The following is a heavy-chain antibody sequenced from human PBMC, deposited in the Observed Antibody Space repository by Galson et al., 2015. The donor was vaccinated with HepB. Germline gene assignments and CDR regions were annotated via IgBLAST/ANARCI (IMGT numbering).Heavy chain of an antibody. CDR2: MNSNSGNT. CDR3: ARFPYSSSWSSNPYYMDL. J-gene: IGHJ6*03. V-gene: IGHV1-8*01. CDR1: GYTFTNYD. Sequence: SVKVSCKASGYTFTNYDINWMRQATGQGLEWVGWMNSNSGNTGYAQKFQGRVTLTRNTSISTAYMDLRSLRSEDTAVYYCARFPYSSSWSSNPYYMDLWGKGTTVTVSS. D-gene: IGHD6-13*01.